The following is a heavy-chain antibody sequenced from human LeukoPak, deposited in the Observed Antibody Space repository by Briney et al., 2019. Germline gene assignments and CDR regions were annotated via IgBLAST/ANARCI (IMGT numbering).Heavy chain of an antibody. CDR2: IYYRGST. CDR3: ARVLGGYSGYDLLDY. V-gene: IGHV4-59*01. Sequence: SETLSLTCTVSGGSISSYYWSWLRQPPAKELQWIGYIYYRGSTNYNPSLKSRVTISVGTSKNQFSLKLRSVTAADTAVYYCARVLGGYSGYDLLDYWGQGTLVTVSS. D-gene: IGHD5-12*01. J-gene: IGHJ4*02. CDR1: GGSISSYY.